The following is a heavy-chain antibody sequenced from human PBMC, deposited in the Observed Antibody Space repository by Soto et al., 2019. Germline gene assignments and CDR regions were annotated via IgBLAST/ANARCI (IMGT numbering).Heavy chain of an antibody. CDR1: GGSFSGYN. Sequence: QVQLQQWGAGLLKPSETLSLTCAVYGGSFSGYNWSWIRQPPGKGLEWIGEINHSGSTNYNPSLKSRVTISVDTSKNQYSLKLSSVTAADTAVYFCARTGIAAAKGGDYWGQGTLVTVSS. J-gene: IGHJ4*02. CDR2: INHSGST. CDR3: ARTGIAAAKGGDY. V-gene: IGHV4-34*01. D-gene: IGHD6-13*01.